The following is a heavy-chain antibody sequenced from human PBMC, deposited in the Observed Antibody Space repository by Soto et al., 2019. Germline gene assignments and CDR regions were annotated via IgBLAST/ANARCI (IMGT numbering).Heavy chain of an antibody. Sequence: GGSLRLSCAASGFTFSSDWMHWVRQAPGKGLVWVSRINSDGSSTYYADSVKGRFTISRGNAKNTLYLQMNSLRAEDTALYYCARRPSRYCSSTTCYASDYWGQGTLVTVSS. D-gene: IGHD2-2*01. V-gene: IGHV3-74*01. CDR2: INSDGSST. J-gene: IGHJ4*02. CDR3: ARRPSRYCSSTTCYASDY. CDR1: GFTFSSDW.